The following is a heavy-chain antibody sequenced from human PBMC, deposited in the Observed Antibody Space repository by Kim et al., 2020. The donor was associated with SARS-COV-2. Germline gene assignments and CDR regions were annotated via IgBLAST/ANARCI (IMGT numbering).Heavy chain of an antibody. CDR2: K. V-gene: IGHV3-74*01. J-gene: IGHJ4*02. D-gene: IGHD3-10*01. CDR3: TRGFGSETNY. Sequence: KGSADSVKGRFTISRDNAKNTLYLQMNSLRVEDTAVYYCTRGFGSETNYWGQGSLVIVST.